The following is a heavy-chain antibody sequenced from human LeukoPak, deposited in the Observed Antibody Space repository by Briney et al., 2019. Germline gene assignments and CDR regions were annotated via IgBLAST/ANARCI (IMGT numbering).Heavy chain of an antibody. V-gene: IGHV3-23*01. CDR2: ISGSGGST. J-gene: IGHJ4*02. CDR1: GFTFSSYG. D-gene: IGHD1-1*01. CDR3: AKPPTGTTYIANLAY. Sequence: PGGSLRLSCAASGFTFSSYGMSWVRQAPGKGPEWVSGISGSGGSTYYADSVKGRFTISRDNSKNTLYLQMNSLRAEDTAVYYCAKPPTGTTYIANLAYWGQGTLVTVSS.